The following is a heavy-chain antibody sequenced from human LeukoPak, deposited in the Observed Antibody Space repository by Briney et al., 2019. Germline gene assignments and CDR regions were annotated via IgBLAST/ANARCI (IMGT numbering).Heavy chain of an antibody. D-gene: IGHD6-19*01. CDR3: VRYLSGWYYFDW. CDR2: IPASGGNT. Sequence: YPGGSLRLSCAASGFTFSTFGMRWVRQAPGKGLEWVSTIPASGGNTYYADSVRGRFTISRDNSKNTLYLQINSLTAEVTAIYYCVRYLSGWYYFDWWGQGTLVTVSS. CDR1: GFTFSTFG. V-gene: IGHV3-23*01. J-gene: IGHJ4*02.